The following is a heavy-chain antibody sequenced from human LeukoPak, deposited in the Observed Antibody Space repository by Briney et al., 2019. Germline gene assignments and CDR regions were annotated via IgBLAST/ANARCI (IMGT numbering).Heavy chain of an antibody. Sequence: SETLSLTCTVSIGSIGNDYWSWIRQPPGKGLEWLGYIYYSGSTNYNPSLKSRVTISVDTSKNQFSLRLNSVTAADTATYYCARAKRNLSCPFDYWGQGTLVTVSS. D-gene: IGHD1-1*01. V-gene: IGHV4-59*01. J-gene: IGHJ4*02. CDR3: ARAKRNLSCPFDY. CDR2: IYYSGST. CDR1: IGSIGNDY.